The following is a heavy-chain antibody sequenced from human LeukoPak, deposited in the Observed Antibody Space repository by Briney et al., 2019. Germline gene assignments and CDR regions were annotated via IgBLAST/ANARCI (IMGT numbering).Heavy chain of an antibody. CDR1: GGSFSGYY. CDR3: AREHYYDSSGPSAFDI. Sequence: SETLALTCAVYGGSFSGYYWSWIRQPPGKGLEWIGEINHSGSTNYNPSLKSRVTISVDTSKNQFSLKLSSVTAADTAVYYCAREHYYDSSGPSAFDIWGQGTMVTVSS. J-gene: IGHJ3*02. V-gene: IGHV4-34*01. D-gene: IGHD3-22*01. CDR2: INHSGST.